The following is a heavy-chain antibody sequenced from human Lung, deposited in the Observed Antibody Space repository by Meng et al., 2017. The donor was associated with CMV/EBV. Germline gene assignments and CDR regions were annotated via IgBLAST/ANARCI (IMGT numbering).Heavy chain of an antibody. CDR2: ISGSTSSDT. CDR1: GFTFSTYA. CDR3: ARALRGYAYPRDAVGV. J-gene: IGHJ3*01. V-gene: IGHV3-23*01. Sequence: GGSLRLSCAASGFTFSTYAMNWVRQAPGKGLEWVSSISGSTSSDTHYADSVGGRFTISRDNSKNTLFLHLSSLRVEDTAIYYCARALRGYAYPRDAVGVWGHGTIVTVSS. D-gene: IGHD5-18*01.